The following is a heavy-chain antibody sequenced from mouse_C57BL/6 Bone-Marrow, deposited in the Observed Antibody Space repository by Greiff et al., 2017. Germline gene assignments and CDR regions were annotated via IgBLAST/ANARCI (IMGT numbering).Heavy chain of an antibody. D-gene: IGHD1-1*01. V-gene: IGHV1-15*01. J-gene: IGHJ2*01. Sequence: QVQLKESGAELVRPGASVTLSCKASGYTFTDYEMHWVKQTPVHGLEWIGAIDPETGGTAYNQKFKGKAILTADKSSSTAYMELRSLTSEDSAVYYCTNYYGSSRDYWGQGTTLTVSS. CDR1: GYTFTDYE. CDR2: IDPETGGT. CDR3: TNYYGSSRDY.